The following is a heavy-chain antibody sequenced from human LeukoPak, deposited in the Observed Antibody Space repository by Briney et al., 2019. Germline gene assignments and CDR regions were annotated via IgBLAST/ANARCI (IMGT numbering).Heavy chain of an antibody. CDR2: ISYDGSNK. V-gene: IGHV3-30*04. Sequence: PGGSLRLSCAASGFTFSSYAMPWVRQAPGKGLEWVAVISYDGSNKYYADSVKGRFTISRDNSKNTLYLQVNSLRGEDTAVYYCARGTTVTWKPCDYWGQGTLVTVSS. D-gene: IGHD4-11*01. CDR1: GFTFSSYA. J-gene: IGHJ4*02. CDR3: ARGTTVTWKPCDY.